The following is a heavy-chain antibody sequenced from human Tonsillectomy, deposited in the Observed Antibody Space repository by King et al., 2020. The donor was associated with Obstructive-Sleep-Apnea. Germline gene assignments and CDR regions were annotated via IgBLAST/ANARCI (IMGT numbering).Heavy chain of an antibody. J-gene: IGHJ6*02. Sequence: VQLVESGGGVVQPGRSLRLSCVVSGFSFSSYTVHWVRQAPGKGLEWVAVMSFDGVTKYYADSVKGRFTISGDNSKNTLYLQMNSLRAEDTAVYHCAREWRERGSYFRYGMDVWGQGTTVTVSS. D-gene: IGHD1-26*01. CDR2: MSFDGVTK. CDR1: GFSFSSYT. V-gene: IGHV3-30*04. CDR3: AREWRERGSYFRYGMDV.